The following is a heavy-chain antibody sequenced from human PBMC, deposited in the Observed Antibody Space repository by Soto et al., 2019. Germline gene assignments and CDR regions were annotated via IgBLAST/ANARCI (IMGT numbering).Heavy chain of an antibody. CDR1: GYSFTSYW. J-gene: IGHJ3*02. Sequence: PGESLKISCKGSGYSFTSYWIGWVRQMPGKGLEWMGIIYPGDSDTRYSPSFQGPVTISADKSIGTAYLQWSSLKASDTAMYYCASRRLSFGELSAFDIWGQGTMVTVSS. CDR2: IYPGDSDT. D-gene: IGHD3-10*01. V-gene: IGHV5-51*01. CDR3: ASRRLSFGELSAFDI.